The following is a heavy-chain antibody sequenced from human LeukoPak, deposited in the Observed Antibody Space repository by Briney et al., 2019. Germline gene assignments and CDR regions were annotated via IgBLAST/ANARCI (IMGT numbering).Heavy chain of an antibody. D-gene: IGHD6-6*01. CDR2: MKQDGSEK. CDR1: GFTFSRNW. V-gene: IGHV3-7*01. J-gene: IGHJ3*02. CDR3: ARGAKYNAFDI. Sequence: PGGSLRLSCAVSGFTFSRNWMSWVRQAPGKGLQWVANMKQDGSEKYYVDSVEGRFTISRDNAKKLLFLEMNSLRAEDTAVYYCARGAKYNAFDIWGQGTMVTVSS.